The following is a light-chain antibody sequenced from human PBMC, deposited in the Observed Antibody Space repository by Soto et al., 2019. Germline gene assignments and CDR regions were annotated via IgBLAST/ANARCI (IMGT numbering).Light chain of an antibody. V-gene: IGKV1-27*01. CDR1: QSISTS. J-gene: IGKJ4*01. Sequence: DIQMTQSPSSLSASVGDRVTIACRTSQSISTSLNWYQQKAGKAPKLLIYAASTVQSGGPSRFSGSGSGTDFTLTISSLQPEDVATYFCHRYNSVPLTFGGGTKVDIK. CDR3: HRYNSVPLT. CDR2: AAS.